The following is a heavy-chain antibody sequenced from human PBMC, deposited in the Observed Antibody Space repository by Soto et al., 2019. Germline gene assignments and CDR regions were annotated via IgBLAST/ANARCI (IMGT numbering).Heavy chain of an antibody. CDR2: IYYSGST. Sequence: SETLSLTCTVSGGSISSYYWSWIRQPPGKGLEWIGYIYYSGSTNYNPSLKSRVTISVDTSKSQFSLKLSSVTAADTAVYYCAREGGWFGEFSTYYYYYGMDVWGQGTTVTVSS. J-gene: IGHJ6*02. CDR3: AREGGWFGEFSTYYYYYGMDV. D-gene: IGHD3-10*01. CDR1: GGSISSYY. V-gene: IGHV4-59*01.